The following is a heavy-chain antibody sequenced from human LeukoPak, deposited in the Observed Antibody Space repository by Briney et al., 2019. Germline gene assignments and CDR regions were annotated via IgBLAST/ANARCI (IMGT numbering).Heavy chain of an antibody. D-gene: IGHD3-3*01. CDR2: IYYSGST. V-gene: IGHV4-59*01. CDR3: ARGGPPYDFWSGYSFGP. Sequence: SETLSLTCTVSGGSIRSYYWTWIRQPPGKGLEWIGYIYYSGSTNYNPSLKSRVTISVDTSKNQFSLKLSSVTAADTAVYYCARGGPPYDFWSGYSFGPWGQGTLVTVSS. CDR1: GGSIRSYY. J-gene: IGHJ5*02.